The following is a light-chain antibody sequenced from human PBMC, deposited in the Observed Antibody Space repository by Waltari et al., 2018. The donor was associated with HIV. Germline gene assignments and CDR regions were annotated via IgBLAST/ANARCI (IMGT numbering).Light chain of an antibody. CDR2: DAS. CDR1: QSVGTF. V-gene: IGKV3-11*01. CDR3: QQRGGWPQS. J-gene: IGKJ2*03. Sequence: DIVLTQSPATLSLSPGERATLSCRASQSVGTFFAWYQQKPGQAPRLLIHDASKRASGIPARFSGSGSGTDFTLTISSLEPEDFAIYHCQQRGGWPQSFGQGTKLEIK.